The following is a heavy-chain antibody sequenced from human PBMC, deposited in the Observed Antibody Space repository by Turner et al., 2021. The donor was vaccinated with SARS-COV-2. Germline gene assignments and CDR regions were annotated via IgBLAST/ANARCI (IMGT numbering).Heavy chain of an antibody. CDR3: ARDLGTYGVDV. CDR2: IYSGGST. CDR1: GLIVSSNY. V-gene: IGHV3-53*02. Sequence: EVQLVETGGGLIQPGGSLRLSCAASGLIVSSNYMTGVRQAPGKGLEWVSVIYSGGSTYYADSVKGRFTISRDNSKNTLYLQMNSLRAEDTAVYDCARDLGTYGVDVWGQGTTVTVSS. J-gene: IGHJ6*02. D-gene: IGHD6-13*01.